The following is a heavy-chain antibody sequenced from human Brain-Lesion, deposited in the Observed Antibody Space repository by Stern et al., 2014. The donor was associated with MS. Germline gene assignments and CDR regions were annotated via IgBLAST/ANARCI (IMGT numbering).Heavy chain of an antibody. CDR3: ARVYNTIYGIVTQRGSGMDV. J-gene: IGHJ6*02. CDR2: IKEDGTEK. V-gene: IGHV3-7*01. Sequence: EDQLVESGGGLVQPGGSLTISCTAAGFTFGNYWMTWVRQAPGKGLEGVANIKEDGTEKNYVDSVKGRFTISRDNARNSLYLRMNSLRVEDTALYYCARVYNTIYGIVTQRGSGMDVWGQGTTVIVSS. CDR1: GFTFGNYW. D-gene: IGHD3-3*01.